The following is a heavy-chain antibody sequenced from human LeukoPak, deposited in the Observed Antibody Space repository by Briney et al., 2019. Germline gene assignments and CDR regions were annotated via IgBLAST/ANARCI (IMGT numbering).Heavy chain of an antibody. CDR2: IYHSGST. CDR1: GGSISSGGYS. V-gene: IGHV4-30-2*01. CDR3: ARGGMATITRVNWFDP. J-gene: IGHJ5*02. D-gene: IGHD5-24*01. Sequence: PSETLSLTCAGSGGSISSGGYSWSWIRQPPGKGLEWIGYIYHSGSTYYNPSLKSRVTISVDRSKNQFSLKLSSVTAADTAVYYCARGGMATITRVNWFDPWGQGTLVTVSS.